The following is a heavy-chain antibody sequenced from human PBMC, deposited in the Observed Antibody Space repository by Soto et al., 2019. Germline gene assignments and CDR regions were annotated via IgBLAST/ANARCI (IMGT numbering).Heavy chain of an antibody. V-gene: IGHV3-23*01. CDR1: GFTFSSYA. J-gene: IGHJ4*02. CDR2: ISGSGGST. D-gene: IGHD6-19*01. Sequence: SGGSLRLSCAASGFTFSSYAMSWVRQAPGKGLEWVSAISGSGGSTYYADSVKGRFTISRDNSKNTLYLQMNSLRAEDTAVYYCASPRTGYSSGWYKYYFDYWGQGTLVTVSS. CDR3: ASPRTGYSSGWYKYYFDY.